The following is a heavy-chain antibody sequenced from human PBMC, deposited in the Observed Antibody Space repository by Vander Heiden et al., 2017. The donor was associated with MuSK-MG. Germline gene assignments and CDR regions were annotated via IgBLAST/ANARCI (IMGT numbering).Heavy chain of an antibody. J-gene: IGHJ4*02. V-gene: IGHV4-34*01. CDR2: INHSGST. CDR3: ARGGESSMIPSYFDY. D-gene: IGHD3-16*01. Sequence: QVQLQQWGAGLLKPSETLSLTCAVYGGAFSGYYWSWIRQPPGKGLEGIGEINHSGSTNYNPSRKSRVTISVDTSKNQVSMKLSSVTAAETAVYYCARGGESSMIPSYFDYWGQGTLVTVYS. CDR1: GGAFSGYY.